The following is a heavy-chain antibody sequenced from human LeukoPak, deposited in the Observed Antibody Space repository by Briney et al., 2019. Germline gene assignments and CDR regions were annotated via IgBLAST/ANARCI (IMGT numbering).Heavy chain of an antibody. CDR1: GFTASNYY. V-gene: IGHV3-53*01. Sequence: PGGSLRLSCAASGFTASNYYIRWVRQAPGKGLELVSGNYSGGSTYYADSVKGRFTITRDNSKNTVYLQMNSLRAEDTAVYYCARVSYDSSGYYFDYWGQGTLVTVSS. CDR3: ARVSYDSSGYYFDY. CDR2: NYSGGST. J-gene: IGHJ4*02. D-gene: IGHD3-22*01.